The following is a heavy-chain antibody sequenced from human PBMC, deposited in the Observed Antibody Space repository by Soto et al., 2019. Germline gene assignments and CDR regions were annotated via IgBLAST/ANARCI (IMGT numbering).Heavy chain of an antibody. CDR1: GFTFSSYA. Sequence: GGSLRLSCAASGFTFSSYAMSWVRQAPGKGLEWVSAISGSGGSTYYADSVKGRFTISRDNSKNTLYLQMNSLRAEGTAVYYCAKGGLCSSTSCYALDYYGMDVWGQGTTVTVSS. J-gene: IGHJ6*02. CDR3: AKGGLCSSTSCYALDYYGMDV. V-gene: IGHV3-23*01. D-gene: IGHD2-2*01. CDR2: ISGSGGST.